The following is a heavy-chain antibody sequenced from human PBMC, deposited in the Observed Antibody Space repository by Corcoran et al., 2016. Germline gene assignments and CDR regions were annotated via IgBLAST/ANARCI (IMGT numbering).Heavy chain of an antibody. CDR2: INPNSGGT. V-gene: IGHV1-2*02. D-gene: IGHD5-18*01. Sequence: QVQLVQSGAEVKKPGASVKVSCKASGYTFTGYYMHWVRQAPGQGLEWMGWINPNSGGTNYAQKFQGRVTMTRDTSISTAYMELRRLRSDDTAVYFCAGGDSIRGYSYGSDAFDIWGQGTMVTVSS. J-gene: IGHJ3*02. CDR3: AGGDSIRGYSYGSDAFDI. CDR1: GYTFTGYY.